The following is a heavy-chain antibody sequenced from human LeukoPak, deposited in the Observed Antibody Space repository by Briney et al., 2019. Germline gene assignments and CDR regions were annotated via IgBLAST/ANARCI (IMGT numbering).Heavy chain of an antibody. CDR3: ARENRDAFDI. Sequence: GGSLRLSCAASGLTFSSYAMHWVRQAPGKGLEWVANIKQDGSEKYYVDSVKGRFTISRDNAKNSLYLQMNSLRAEDTAVYYCARENRDAFDIWGQGTMVTVSS. J-gene: IGHJ3*02. V-gene: IGHV3-7*01. CDR2: IKQDGSEK. CDR1: GLTFSSYA. D-gene: IGHD1-14*01.